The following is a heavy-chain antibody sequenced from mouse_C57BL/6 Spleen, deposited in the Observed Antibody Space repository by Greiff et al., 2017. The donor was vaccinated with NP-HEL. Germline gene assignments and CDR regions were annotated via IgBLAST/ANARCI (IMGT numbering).Heavy chain of an antibody. Sequence: QVHVKQPGAELVRPGSSVKLSCKASGYTFTSYWMHWVKQRPIQGLEWIGNIDPSDSETHYNQKFKDKATLTVDKSSSTAYMQLSSLTSEDSAVYYCARNWVDYWGQGTTLTVSS. CDR1: GYTFTSYW. D-gene: IGHD4-1*01. V-gene: IGHV1-52*01. CDR3: ARNWVDY. J-gene: IGHJ2*01. CDR2: IDPSDSET.